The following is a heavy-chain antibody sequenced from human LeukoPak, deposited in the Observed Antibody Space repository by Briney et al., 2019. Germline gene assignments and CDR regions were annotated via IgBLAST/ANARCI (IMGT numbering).Heavy chain of an antibody. CDR2: IYYSGST. CDR3: ARRAKVVPDYYYYYAMDV. Sequence: SETLSLTCTVSGGSISSYYWSWIRQPPGKGLEWLGYIYYSGSTNYNPSLKSRLTISVDTSKNQFSLKLSSVTAADTAVHYCARRAKVVPDYYYYYAMDVWGQGTTVTVSS. CDR1: GGSISSYY. J-gene: IGHJ6*02. V-gene: IGHV4-59*08. D-gene: IGHD2-2*01.